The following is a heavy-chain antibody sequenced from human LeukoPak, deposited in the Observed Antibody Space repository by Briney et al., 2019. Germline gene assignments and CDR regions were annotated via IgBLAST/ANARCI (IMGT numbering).Heavy chain of an antibody. J-gene: IGHJ5*02. Sequence: GGSLRLSCAASGFTFDDYAMHWVRHAPGKGLEWVSGISWNSGSIGYADSVKGRFTISRDNAKNSLYLQMNSLRAEDTAVYYCARVGLGYCSGGSCYDAIDPWGQGTLVTVSS. D-gene: IGHD2-15*01. CDR1: GFTFDDYA. CDR2: ISWNSGSI. CDR3: ARVGLGYCSGGSCYDAIDP. V-gene: IGHV3-9*01.